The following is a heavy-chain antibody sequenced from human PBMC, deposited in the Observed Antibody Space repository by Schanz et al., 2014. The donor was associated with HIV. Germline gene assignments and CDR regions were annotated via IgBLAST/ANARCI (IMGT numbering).Heavy chain of an antibody. CDR2: ITSSGSYR. Sequence: EVQLLESGGGLVKPGGSLRLSCAASGFTFNSYAMNWVRQAPGKGLEWVASITSSGSYRYYADSVKGQFTISRDNAKKSLYLQMKRLRSEAPAVYYCARDRISTVGAPHFDLWGQGTLVTVSS. D-gene: IGHD1-26*01. CDR1: GFTFNSYA. J-gene: IGHJ4*02. V-gene: IGHV3-21*01. CDR3: ARDRISTVGAPHFDL.